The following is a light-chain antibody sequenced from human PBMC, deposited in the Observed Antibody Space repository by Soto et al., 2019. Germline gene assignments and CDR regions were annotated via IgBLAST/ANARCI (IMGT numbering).Light chain of an antibody. CDR2: EVS. Sequence: QSALTQPASVSGSPGQSITISCTGTNSDVGRYNYVSWYQQHPGKAPKLMIYEVSNRPSGVSNRFSGSKSGNTASLTISGLQAEDEADYYCNSYTRSSTLVFGGGTKVTVL. V-gene: IGLV2-14*01. CDR3: NSYTRSSTLV. CDR1: NSDVGRYNY. J-gene: IGLJ2*01.